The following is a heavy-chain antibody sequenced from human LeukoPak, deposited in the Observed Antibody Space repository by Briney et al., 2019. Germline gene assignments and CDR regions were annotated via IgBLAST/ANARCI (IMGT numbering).Heavy chain of an antibody. V-gene: IGHV1-69*13. CDR2: IIPIFGTA. D-gene: IGHD2-21*01. CDR1: GGTFSSYA. CDR3: ARTVTRLWYFDY. J-gene: IGHJ4*02. Sequence: ASVKVSCKASGGTFSSYAISWVRQAPGQGLEWMGGIIPIFGTANYAQKFQGRVTITADESTSTAYMELSSLRSEDTAVYYCARTVTRLWYFDYWGQGTLVTVSS.